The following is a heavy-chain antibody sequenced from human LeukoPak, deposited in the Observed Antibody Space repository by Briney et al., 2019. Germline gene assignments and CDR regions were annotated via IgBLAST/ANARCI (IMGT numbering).Heavy chain of an antibody. CDR1: GFTFSSYA. Sequence: GRSLRLSCAASGFTFSSYAMHWVRQAPGKGLEWVAVMSYDGSNKYYADSVKGRFTISRDNSKNTLYLQMNSLRAEDTAVYYCARGTAAGTFLLVDYWGQGTLVTVSS. J-gene: IGHJ4*02. CDR2: MSYDGSNK. V-gene: IGHV3-30-3*01. CDR3: ARGTAAGTFLLVDY. D-gene: IGHD6-13*01.